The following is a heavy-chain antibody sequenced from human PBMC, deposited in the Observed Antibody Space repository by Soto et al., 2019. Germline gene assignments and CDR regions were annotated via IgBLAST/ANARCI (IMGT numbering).Heavy chain of an antibody. D-gene: IGHD6-19*01. J-gene: IGHJ4*02. CDR1: GYTLTSYA. CDR3: ARDLGGWPDY. CDR2: INAGNGNT. V-gene: IGHV1-3*01. Sequence: QVQLVQSGAEVKKPGASVKVSCKASGYTLTSYAIHLVRQAPGQRLEWMGWINAGNGNTKYSQKFQDRVTITRDTSASTAYMELSSLRSEDTAVYYCARDLGGWPDYWGQGTLVTVSS.